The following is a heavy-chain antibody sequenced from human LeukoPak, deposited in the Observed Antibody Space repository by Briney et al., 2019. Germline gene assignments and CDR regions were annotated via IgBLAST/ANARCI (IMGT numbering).Heavy chain of an antibody. CDR1: GFTFDECA. D-gene: IGHD3-10*01. Sequence: QAGGSLRLSCAASGFTFDECAMHWVRQAPGKAVEWVSGISWNSDRTAYADSVKGRFTISRDNAKNSLYLQMNSLRPKDMALYYCVKDRGAFGELLWVDYWGQGTLVTVSS. V-gene: IGHV3-9*03. J-gene: IGHJ4*02. CDR3: VKDRGAFGELLWVDY. CDR2: ISWNSDRT.